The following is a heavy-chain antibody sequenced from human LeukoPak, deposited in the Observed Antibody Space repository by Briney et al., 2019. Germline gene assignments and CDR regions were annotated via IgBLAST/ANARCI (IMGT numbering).Heavy chain of an antibody. D-gene: IGHD2-15*01. Sequence: SVKGSCKASGGNFSSYSISWGGQAPGQGLGGMGGIIPIFGTANYAQKFQGRVTITADESTSTAYMELSSLRSEDTAVYYCARDSCSGGSCYPGYWGQGTLVTVSS. V-gene: IGHV1-69*13. J-gene: IGHJ4*02. CDR2: IIPIFGTA. CDR1: GGNFSSYS. CDR3: ARDSCSGGSCYPGY.